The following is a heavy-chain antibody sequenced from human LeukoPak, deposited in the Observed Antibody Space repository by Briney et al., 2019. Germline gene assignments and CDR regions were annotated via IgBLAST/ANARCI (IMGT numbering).Heavy chain of an antibody. CDR2: IYSGGST. J-gene: IGHJ4*02. V-gene: IGHV3-66*01. D-gene: IGHD1-26*01. CDR1: EFSVGSNY. Sequence: PGGSLRLSCAASEFSVGSNYMTWVRQAPGKGLEWVSLIYSGGSTFYADSVKGRFTISRDNSKNTLYLQMNSLRAEDTAVYYCARVGNSGSYLGQGTLVTVSS. CDR3: ARVGNSGSY.